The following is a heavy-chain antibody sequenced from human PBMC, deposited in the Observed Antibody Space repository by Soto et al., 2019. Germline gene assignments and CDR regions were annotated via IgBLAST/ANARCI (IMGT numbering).Heavy chain of an antibody. CDR1: GFSFSTYA. CDR2: ISSTGGAT. D-gene: IGHD2-15*01. V-gene: IGHV3-23*01. CDR3: AKDFADIVVPVAVYFDY. Sequence: EEQLLESGGGLVQPGGSLRISCAASGFSFSTYAMTWVRQAPGKGLEWVSVISSTGGATYYADSVKGRFTISRDNSKNTMYLQMDSLRAEDTAVYFCAKDFADIVVPVAVYFDYWGQGTLVTVSS. J-gene: IGHJ4*02.